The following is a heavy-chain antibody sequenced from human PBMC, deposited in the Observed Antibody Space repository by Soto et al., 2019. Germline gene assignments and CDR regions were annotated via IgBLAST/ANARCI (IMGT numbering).Heavy chain of an antibody. V-gene: IGHV4-59*01. J-gene: IGHJ4*02. D-gene: IGHD3-3*01. CDR3: AGEGALATYRVV. Sequence: PSETLSLTCTVSGDSIRSYYWTWVRQPPGRGLERIGHVYYGGSTNYNPSLQSRVTISLDTSKNQFSLRLTSMTAADTAAYYCAGEGALATYRVVWGQGTRVTVSS. CDR2: VYYGGST. CDR1: GDSIRSYY.